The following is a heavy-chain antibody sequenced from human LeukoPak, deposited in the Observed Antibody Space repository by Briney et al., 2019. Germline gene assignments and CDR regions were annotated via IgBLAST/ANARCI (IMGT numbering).Heavy chain of an antibody. CDR1: GFTFSSYW. Sequence: PGGSLRLSCAASGFTFSSYWMHWVRQVPGKGLVWVSRISTDESTTIYADSVKGRFTISRDNAKNTLSLQMNNLRAEDTAVYYCARYGDHGLDVWGQGTTVTVSS. D-gene: IGHD4-17*01. V-gene: IGHV3-74*01. J-gene: IGHJ6*01. CDR2: ISTDESTT. CDR3: ARYGDHGLDV.